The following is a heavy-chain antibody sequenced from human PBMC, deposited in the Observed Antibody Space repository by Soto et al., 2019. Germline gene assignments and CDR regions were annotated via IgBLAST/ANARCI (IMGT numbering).Heavy chain of an antibody. J-gene: IGHJ5*02. V-gene: IGHV4-31*03. CDR2: IYYSGST. D-gene: IGHD1-26*01. CDR3: ARGWVSLVTPFDP. Sequence: SETLSLTCTVSGGSISSGGYYWSWIRQHPGKGLEWIGYIYYSGSTYYNPSLKSRVTISVDTSKNQFSLKLSSVTAADTAVYYCARGWVSLVTPFDPWGQGTLVTVSS. CDR1: GGSISSGGYY.